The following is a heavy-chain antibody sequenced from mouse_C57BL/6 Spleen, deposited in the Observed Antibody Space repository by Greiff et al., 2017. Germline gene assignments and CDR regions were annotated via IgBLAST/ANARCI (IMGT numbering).Heavy chain of an antibody. D-gene: IGHD1-1*01. V-gene: IGHV1-55*01. CDR2: IYPGSGST. CDR3: ARMGYGSSSYYFDY. J-gene: IGHJ2*01. CDR1: GYTFTSYW. Sequence: QVQLQQPGAELVKPGASVKMSCKASGYTFTSYWIPWVKQRPGQGLEWIGDIYPGSGSTNYNEKFKSKATLTVDTSSSTAYMQLSSLTSEDSAVYYCARMGYGSSSYYFDYWGQGTTLTVSS.